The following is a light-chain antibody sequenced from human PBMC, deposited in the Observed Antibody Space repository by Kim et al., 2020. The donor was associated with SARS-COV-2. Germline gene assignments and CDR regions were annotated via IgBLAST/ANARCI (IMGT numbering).Light chain of an antibody. CDR2: GAS. CDR3: QQYGSSPPWT. V-gene: IGKV3-20*01. J-gene: IGKJ1*01. CDR1: QSVSSSY. Sequence: EIVLTQSPGTLSLSPGERATLSCRASQSVSSSYLAWYQQKPGQAPSLLIYGASSRATGIPDRFSGSGSGTDFTLTISRLEPEDFAVYYCQQYGSSPPWTFGQWTKVDIK.